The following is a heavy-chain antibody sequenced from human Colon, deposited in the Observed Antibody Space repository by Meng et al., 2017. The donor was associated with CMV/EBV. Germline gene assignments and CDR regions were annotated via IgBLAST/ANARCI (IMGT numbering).Heavy chain of an antibody. Sequence: ASGLTFSDFAMSWVRQAPGKGLEWVSGISGGGSSTNYADSVKGRFTISRDNSKNTLFLELNSLAADDTAVYYCAGRRNCGGNCFVDYWGQGTLVTVSS. V-gene: IGHV3-23*01. D-gene: IGHD2-21*02. CDR2: ISGGGSST. J-gene: IGHJ4*02. CDR3: AGRRNCGGNCFVDY. CDR1: GLTFSDFA.